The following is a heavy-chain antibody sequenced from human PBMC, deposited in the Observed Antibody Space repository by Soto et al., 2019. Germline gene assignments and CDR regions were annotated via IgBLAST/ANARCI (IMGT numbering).Heavy chain of an antibody. D-gene: IGHD2-21*02. CDR2: IYYSGST. CDR1: GGSISSYY. CDR3: ARLVTPATFDY. V-gene: IGHV4-59*01. Sequence: SETLSLTCTVSGGSISSYYWSWIRQPPGKGLEWIGYIYYSGSTNYNPSLKSRVTISVDTSKNQFSLKLSSVTAADTAVYYCARLVTPATFDYWGQGTLVTVSS. J-gene: IGHJ4*02.